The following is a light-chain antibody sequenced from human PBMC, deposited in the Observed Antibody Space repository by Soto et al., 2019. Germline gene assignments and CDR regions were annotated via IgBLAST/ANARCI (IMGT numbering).Light chain of an antibody. V-gene: IGKV3-11*01. CDR3: QQTNSFPLT. Sequence: EIVLTQSPATLSLSPWERATLSCRASPNVDSYIAWYQQKPGQAPRLLIYGAFNRATGIPARFSGSGSGTDFTLTISSLQPEDFATYFCQQTNSFPLTFGGGTKVDIK. CDR2: GAF. J-gene: IGKJ4*01. CDR1: PNVDSY.